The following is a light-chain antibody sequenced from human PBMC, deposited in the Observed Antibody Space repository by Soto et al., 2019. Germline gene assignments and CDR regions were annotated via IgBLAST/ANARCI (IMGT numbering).Light chain of an antibody. Sequence: QSALTQPASVSGSPGQSITISCTGTSSDVGSYNLVSWYQQHPGKAPKLMICEGSKRPSGVSNRFSGSKSGNTASLTISGLQAEDEADYYCCSYGGSSTRYVFGTGTKVTVL. CDR1: SSDVGSYNL. CDR3: CSYGGSSTRYV. V-gene: IGLV2-23*01. CDR2: EGS. J-gene: IGLJ1*01.